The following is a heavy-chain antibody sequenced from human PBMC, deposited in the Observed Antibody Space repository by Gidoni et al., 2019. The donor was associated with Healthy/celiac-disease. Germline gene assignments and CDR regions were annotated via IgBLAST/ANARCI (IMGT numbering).Heavy chain of an antibody. J-gene: IGHJ5*02. Sequence: EVQLVESGGGLVQPGRSLRLSCTASGFTFGDYAMSWVRQAPGKGLEWVGFIRSKAYGGTTEYAASVKGRFTISRDDSKSIAYLQMNSLKTEDTAVYYCTSFYGDYDWFDPWGQGTLVTVSS. CDR1: GFTFGDYA. CDR2: IRSKAYGGTT. D-gene: IGHD4-17*01. CDR3: TSFYGDYDWFDP. V-gene: IGHV3-49*04.